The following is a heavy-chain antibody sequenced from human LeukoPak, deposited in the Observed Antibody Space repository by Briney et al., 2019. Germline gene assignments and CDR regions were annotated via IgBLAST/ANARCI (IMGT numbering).Heavy chain of an antibody. Sequence: PGASLRLSCAASGFTFSSYAMSWVRQAPGKELEWVSAISGSGGSTYYADSVKGRFTISRDNSKNTLYLQMNSLRAEDTAVYYCAKDVGSSSWYIGYYYYYGMDVWGQGTTVTVSS. J-gene: IGHJ6*02. D-gene: IGHD6-13*01. CDR2: ISGSGGST. CDR1: GFTFSSYA. CDR3: AKDVGSSSWYIGYYYYYGMDV. V-gene: IGHV3-23*01.